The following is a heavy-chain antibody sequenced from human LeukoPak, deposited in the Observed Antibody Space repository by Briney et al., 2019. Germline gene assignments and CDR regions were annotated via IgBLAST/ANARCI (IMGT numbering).Heavy chain of an antibody. D-gene: IGHD6-13*01. Sequence: GGSLRLSCAASGFTVSTNYISWVRQAPGKGLEWASIIYSDGSTLYADSVKRRFTISRDNSNNTLYLQMSSLRAEDTAVYYCARLRSTSWFYFDQWGQGTLVTVSS. J-gene: IGHJ4*02. V-gene: IGHV3-66*04. CDR3: ARLRSTSWFYFDQ. CDR2: IYSDGST. CDR1: GFTVSTNY.